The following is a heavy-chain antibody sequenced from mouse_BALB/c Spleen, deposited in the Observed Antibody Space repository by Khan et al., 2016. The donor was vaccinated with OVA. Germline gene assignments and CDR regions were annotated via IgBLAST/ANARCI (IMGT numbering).Heavy chain of an antibody. D-gene: IGHD3-2*02. Sequence: VQLQQSGTVLARPGASVKMSCKASGYTFTSYWMHWVKQRPGQGLEWIGAIYPGNSDTSYNQKFKGKAKLTADTSTSTAYMELNSLTNEDSAVSYCTGAGSYYAMDYWGQGTSVTVSS. CDR1: GYTFTSYW. J-gene: IGHJ4*01. CDR3: TGAGSYYAMDY. V-gene: IGHV1-5*01. CDR2: IYPGNSDT.